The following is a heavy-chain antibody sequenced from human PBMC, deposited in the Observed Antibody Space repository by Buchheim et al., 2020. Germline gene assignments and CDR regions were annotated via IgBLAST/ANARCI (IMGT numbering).Heavy chain of an antibody. CDR1: GFTFDDYS. Sequence: EVQLLESGGGLVQPGGSLRLSCAASGFTFDDYSMSWVRQAPGKGLEWVSGTTFSGGITDYADSVKGRFTISRDNAKNSLYLQMNSLRAEDTAVYYCARGVNYYDILTGLGYWGQGTL. D-gene: IGHD3-9*01. CDR3: ARGVNYYDILTGLGY. CDR2: TTFSGGIT. J-gene: IGHJ4*02. V-gene: IGHV3-23*01.